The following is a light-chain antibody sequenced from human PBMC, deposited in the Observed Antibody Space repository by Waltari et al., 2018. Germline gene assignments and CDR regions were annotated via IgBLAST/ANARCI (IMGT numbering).Light chain of an antibody. CDR3: QVWDDTTNSGV. Sequence: YVLTQPPSVSVAPGKTATLTCGGDNIETKSVNWYHQKPGQAPVLVLFCDTDRPSGVSDRFSGSNSGNTATLTISWVEAGDEADYHCQVWDDTTNSGVFGGGTRLTVL. J-gene: IGLJ3*02. V-gene: IGLV3-21*04. CDR1: NIETKS. CDR2: CDT.